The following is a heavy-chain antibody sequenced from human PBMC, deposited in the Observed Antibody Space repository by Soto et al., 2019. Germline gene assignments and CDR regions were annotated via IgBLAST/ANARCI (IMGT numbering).Heavy chain of an antibody. CDR3: ARGYSGSYFWSRSAQYYFDY. V-gene: IGHV3-72*01. D-gene: IGHD1-26*01. CDR1: GFTFSDHY. J-gene: IGHJ4*02. Sequence: GGSLRLSCAASGFTFSDHYMDWVRQAPGKGLEWVGRTRNKANSYTTEYAASVEGRFTISRDDSKNSLYLQMNSLKTEDTAVYYCARGYSGSYFWSRSAQYYFDYWGQGTLVTVSS. CDR2: TRNKANSYTT.